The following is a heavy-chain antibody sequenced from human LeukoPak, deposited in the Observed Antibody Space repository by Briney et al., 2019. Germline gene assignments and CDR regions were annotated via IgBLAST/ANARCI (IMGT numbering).Heavy chain of an antibody. J-gene: IGHJ4*02. CDR3: ARDPTSSSSWPYYFDY. CDR1: GYTFTSYD. D-gene: IGHD6-13*01. Sequence: ASVKVSCKASGYTFTSYDINWVRQATGQGLEWMGWMNPNSGNTGYAQKFQGRVTMTRNTSISTAYMELSSLRSEDTAVYYCARDPTSSSSWPYYFDYWGQGTLVTVSS. CDR2: MNPNSGNT. V-gene: IGHV1-8*01.